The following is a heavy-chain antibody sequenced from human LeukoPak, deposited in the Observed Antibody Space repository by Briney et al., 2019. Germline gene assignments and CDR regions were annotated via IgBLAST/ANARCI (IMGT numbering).Heavy chain of an antibody. J-gene: IGHJ6*02. CDR2: ISSSSSYI. CDR1: GFTFSSYS. CDR3: ARGVSYYYYGMDV. D-gene: IGHD3-3*01. V-gene: IGHV3-21*01. Sequence: GGSLRLSCAASGFTFSSYSMNWVRQAPGEGLEWVSSISSSSSYIYYADSVKGRFTISRDNAKNSLYLQMNSLRAEDTAVYYCARGVSYYYYGMDVWGQGTTVTVSS.